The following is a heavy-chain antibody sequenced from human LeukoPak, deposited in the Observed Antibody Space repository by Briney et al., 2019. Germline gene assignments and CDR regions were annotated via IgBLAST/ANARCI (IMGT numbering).Heavy chain of an antibody. J-gene: IGHJ3*02. D-gene: IGHD6-13*01. CDR2: ISAYNGNT. Sequence: ASVKVSCKASGYTFTSYGISWVRQAPGQGLEWMGWISAYNGNTNYAQKLQGRVTMTRDMSTSTVYMELSSLISEDTAMYYCARIGAAENDDAFDIWGQGTVVTVSS. CDR3: ARIGAAENDDAFDI. CDR1: GYTFTSYG. V-gene: IGHV1-18*01.